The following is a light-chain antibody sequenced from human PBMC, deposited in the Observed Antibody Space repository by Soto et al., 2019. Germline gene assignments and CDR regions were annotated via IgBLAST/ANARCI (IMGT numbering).Light chain of an antibody. V-gene: IGKV3-20*01. CDR1: QSVSSSS. Sequence: EIVLTQSPATLSLSPGERATLSCRASQSVSSSSLAWYQQRPGQAPRLLIYGASRRATGIPDRFSGSGSGTDFTLTISRLEPEDFAVYYCQHYGASPKYTFGQGTRLEI. CDR3: QHYGASPKYT. J-gene: IGKJ5*01. CDR2: GAS.